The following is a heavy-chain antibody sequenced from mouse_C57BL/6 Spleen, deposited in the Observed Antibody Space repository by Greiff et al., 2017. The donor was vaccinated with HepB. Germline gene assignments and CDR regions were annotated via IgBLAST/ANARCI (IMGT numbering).Heavy chain of an antibody. Sequence: QVQLKESGPELVKPGASVKISCKASGYAFSSSWMNWVKQRPGKGLEWIGRIYPGDGDTNYNGKFKGKATLTADKSSSTAYMQLSSLTSEDSAVYFCAKTAQATRGFAYWGQGTLVTVSA. CDR1: GYAFSSSW. J-gene: IGHJ3*01. D-gene: IGHD3-2*02. CDR3: AKTAQATRGFAY. CDR2: IYPGDGDT. V-gene: IGHV1-82*01.